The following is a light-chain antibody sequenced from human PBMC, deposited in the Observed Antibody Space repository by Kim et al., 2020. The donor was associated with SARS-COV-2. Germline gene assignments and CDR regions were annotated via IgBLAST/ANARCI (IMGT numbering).Light chain of an antibody. CDR1: RDINNY. CDR3: KNYDGAPWT. Sequence: DIQMTQSPSSLSASVGDRVTITCRASRDINNYLAWYQQKPGKVPKVLIYSASALRSGVPSRFSGSGSGTDFTLTISSLQPEDVATYYCKNYDGAPWTFGQGTTVEIK. V-gene: IGKV1-27*01. J-gene: IGKJ1*01. CDR2: SAS.